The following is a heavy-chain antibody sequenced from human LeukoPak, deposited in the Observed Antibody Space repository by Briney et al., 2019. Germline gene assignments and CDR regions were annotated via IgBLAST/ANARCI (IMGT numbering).Heavy chain of an antibody. CDR3: ARDDSSGPQVY. D-gene: IGHD3-22*01. CDR2: INPSGGST. J-gene: IGHJ4*02. Sequence: ASVKVSCKASGYTFSSYYMHWVRQAPGQGLERMGIINPSGGSTKYAQKLQGRVTMTSDTSTSTVYMELSSLRSEDTAVYYCARDDSSGPQVYWGQGTLVTVSS. CDR1: GYTFSSYY. V-gene: IGHV1-46*01.